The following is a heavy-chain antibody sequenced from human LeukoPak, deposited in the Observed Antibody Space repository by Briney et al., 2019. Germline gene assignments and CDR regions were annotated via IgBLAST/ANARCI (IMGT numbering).Heavy chain of an antibody. D-gene: IGHD7-27*01. Sequence: SETLSLTCCVSGGSITTYYWTWIRLPPGKGLEWIGYINYSGSTSHNPSLNSRVTMSLDTSKNQFSLKLNSVTAADTAIYYCARNRRSNWESLSFIDYWGQGTLVTVSS. CDR1: GGSITTYY. CDR3: ARNRRSNWESLSFIDY. CDR2: INYSGST. J-gene: IGHJ4*02. V-gene: IGHV4-59*08.